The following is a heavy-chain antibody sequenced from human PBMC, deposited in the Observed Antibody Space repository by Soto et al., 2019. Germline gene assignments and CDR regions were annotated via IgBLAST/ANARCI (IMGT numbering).Heavy chain of an antibody. CDR3: AKDQAAAGATPTPDAFDI. CDR2: ISYDGSNK. CDR1: GFTFSSYG. Sequence: GGSLRLSCAASGFTFSSYGMHWVRQAPGKGLEWVAVISYDGSNKYYADSVKGRFTISRGNSKNTLYLQMNSLRAEDTAVYYCAKDQAAAGATPTPDAFDIWGQGTMVTVSS. V-gene: IGHV3-30*18. D-gene: IGHD6-13*01. J-gene: IGHJ3*02.